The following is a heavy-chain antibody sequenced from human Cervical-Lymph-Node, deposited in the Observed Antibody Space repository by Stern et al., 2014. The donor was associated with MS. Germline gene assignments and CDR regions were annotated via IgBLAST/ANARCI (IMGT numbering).Heavy chain of an antibody. CDR2: INQNGSEK. CDR1: GFTFSRYW. Sequence: VQLVASGGGLVQPGGSRRLSCAASGFTFSRYWMRWVRQAPGKGLEWVANINQNGSEKYYVDSVEGRFTISRDNSKNSLFLQMNSLRGDDTAVYYCARDPPYFDYWAQGTLVTVSS. V-gene: IGHV3-7*01. J-gene: IGHJ4*02. CDR3: ARDPPYFDY.